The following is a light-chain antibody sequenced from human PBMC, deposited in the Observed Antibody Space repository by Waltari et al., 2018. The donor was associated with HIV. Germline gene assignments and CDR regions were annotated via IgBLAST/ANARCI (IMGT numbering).Light chain of an antibody. CDR1: RSNIGSNF. J-gene: IGLJ2*01. V-gene: IGLV1-47*01. CDR2: RNN. CDR3: AVWDDSLTGHVV. Sequence: QSVLTQPPSASGTTGQRVTISCSGSRSNIGSNFVYWYQQIPEMAPKLLIYRNNQRPSGVPDRFSGSKSGTSASLAISGLRSEDGADYYCAVWDDSLTGHVVFGGGTKLTVL.